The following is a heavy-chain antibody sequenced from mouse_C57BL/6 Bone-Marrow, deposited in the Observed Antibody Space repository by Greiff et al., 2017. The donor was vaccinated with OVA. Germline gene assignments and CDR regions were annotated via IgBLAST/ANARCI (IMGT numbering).Heavy chain of an antibody. D-gene: IGHD1-1*01. J-gene: IGHJ2*01. V-gene: IGHV1-55*01. CDR1: GYTFTSYW. CDR2: IYPGSGST. Sequence: QVQLQQPGAELVKPGASVKMSCKASGYTFTSYWITWVKQRPGQGLEWIGDIYPGSGSTNYNEKFKSKATLTVDTSSSTAYMQLSSLTSADSAVDYCARTTTVVATERGGGYFDYWGQGTTLTVSS. CDR3: ARTTTVVATERGGGYFDY.